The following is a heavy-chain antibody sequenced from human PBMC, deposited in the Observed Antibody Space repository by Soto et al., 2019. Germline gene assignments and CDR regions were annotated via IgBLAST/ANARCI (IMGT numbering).Heavy chain of an antibody. CDR1: GYTFTSYG. J-gene: IGHJ4*02. V-gene: IGHV1-18*04. CDR3: ARDDCTNGVCYLGC. D-gene: IGHD2-8*01. CDR2: ISAYNGNT. Sequence: QVQLVQSGTEVKKPGASVKVSCKASGYTFTSYGISWVRQAPGQGLEWMGWISAYNGNTNYAQKLQGRVTMTTDTSTSTAYMELRGLRSDDTAVYYCARDDCTNGVCYLGCWGQGTLVTVSS.